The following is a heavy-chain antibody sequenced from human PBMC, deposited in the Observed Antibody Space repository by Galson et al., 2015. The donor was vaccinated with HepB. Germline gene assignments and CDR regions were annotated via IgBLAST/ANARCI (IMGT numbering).Heavy chain of an antibody. J-gene: IGHJ5*02. Sequence: SVKVSCKASGYTFTSYDINWVRQAPGQGLEWMGWMNPNSGNTGYPQKFQGRVTMTRNTSISTAYMELSSLRSEDTAVYYCARGYSSGWFYGCWFDPWGQGTLVTVSS. V-gene: IGHV1-8*01. D-gene: IGHD6-19*01. CDR1: GYTFTSYD. CDR2: MNPNSGNT. CDR3: ARGYSSGWFYGCWFDP.